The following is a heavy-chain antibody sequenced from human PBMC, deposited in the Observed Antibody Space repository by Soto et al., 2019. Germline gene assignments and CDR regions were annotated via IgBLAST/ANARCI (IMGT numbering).Heavy chain of an antibody. CDR3: ARTTYYYDSSGYPQPYYFDY. CDR2: ISAYNGNT. J-gene: IGHJ4*02. V-gene: IGHV1-18*01. D-gene: IGHD3-22*01. Sequence: QVQLVQSGAEVKKPGSSVKVSCKASGGTFSSYAISWVRQAPGQGLEWMGWISAYNGNTNYAQKLQGRVTMTTDTSTSTAYMELRSLRSDDTAVYYCARTTYYYDSSGYPQPYYFDYWGQGTLVTVSS. CDR1: GGTFSSYA.